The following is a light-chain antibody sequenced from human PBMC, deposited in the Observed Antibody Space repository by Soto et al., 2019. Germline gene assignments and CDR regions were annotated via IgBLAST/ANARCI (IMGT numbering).Light chain of an antibody. Sequence: QSALTQPASVSGSPGQSITISCTGTRSDVGGYNYVSWYQQHPGKAPKLMIYDVSNRPSGVSDRFSGSKSGNTASLTSSGLQAEDEADYYCSSDTSSSTHVVFGGGTKLTGL. CDR2: DVS. J-gene: IGLJ2*01. V-gene: IGLV2-14*01. CDR3: SSDTSSSTHVV. CDR1: RSDVGGYNY.